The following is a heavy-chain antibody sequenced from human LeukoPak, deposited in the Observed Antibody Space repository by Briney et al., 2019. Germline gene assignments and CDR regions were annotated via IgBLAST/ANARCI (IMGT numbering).Heavy chain of an antibody. J-gene: IGHJ4*02. Sequence: GGSVKVSCKASGYTFTGYSINWVRQAPGQGLEWMGCINPSSGSTNYADTLKGRFTIAGDTSTNTPYMQLNSLRADETAVYYCAGGSGFGEGTFDYWGQGTRVSVSS. CDR1: GYTFTGYS. D-gene: IGHD3-10*01. CDR2: INPSSGST. CDR3: AGGSGFGEGTFDY. V-gene: IGHV1-2*02.